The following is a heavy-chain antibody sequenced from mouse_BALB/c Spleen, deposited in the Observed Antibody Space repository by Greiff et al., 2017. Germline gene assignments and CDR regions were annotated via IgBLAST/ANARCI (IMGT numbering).Heavy chain of an antibody. Sequence: VQLQQPGAELVKPGASVKMSCKASGYTFTSYWINWVKQRPGQGLEWIGDIYPGRGITNYNEKFKSKATLTLDTSSSTAYMQLSSLTSEDSAVYYGARADYYGSSPYWYFDVWGAGTTVTVSS. CDR1: GYTFTSYW. J-gene: IGHJ1*01. CDR2: IYPGRGIT. D-gene: IGHD1-1*01. V-gene: IGHV1-55*01. CDR3: ARADYYGSSPYWYFDV.